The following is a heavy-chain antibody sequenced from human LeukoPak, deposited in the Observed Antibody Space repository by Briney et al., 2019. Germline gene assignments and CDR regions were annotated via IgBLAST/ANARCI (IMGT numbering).Heavy chain of an antibody. CDR2: IYYSGST. CDR1: GGSISSYY. V-gene: IGHV4-59*08. D-gene: IGHD6-13*01. Sequence: PSETLPLTCTVSGGSISSYYWSWIRQPPGKGLECIGYIYYSGSTKYNPSLKSRVTISLDTSKNQFSLRLSSVAAADTAVYYCARQGAAAGTGHDYWGQGTLVIVSS. J-gene: IGHJ4*02. CDR3: ARQGAAAGTGHDY.